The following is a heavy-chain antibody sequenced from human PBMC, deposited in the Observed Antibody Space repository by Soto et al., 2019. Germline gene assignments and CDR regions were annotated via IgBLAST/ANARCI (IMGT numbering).Heavy chain of an antibody. V-gene: IGHV1-8*01. J-gene: IGHJ4*02. Sequence: VNVSCKASGYTFTSYDINWVRQATGQGLEWMGWMNPNSGNTVYAQKFQGRVTITRDTSASTAYMELSSLRSEDTAVYYCARTSGYYFYDYWGQGTLVTVSS. CDR1: GYTFTSYD. CDR3: ARTSGYYFYDY. CDR2: MNPNSGNT. D-gene: IGHD3-3*01.